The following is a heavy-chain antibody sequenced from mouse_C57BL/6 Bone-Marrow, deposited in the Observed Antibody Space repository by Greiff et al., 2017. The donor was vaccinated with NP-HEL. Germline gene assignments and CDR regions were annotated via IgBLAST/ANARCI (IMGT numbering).Heavy chain of an antibody. J-gene: IGHJ4*01. CDR2: IDPETGGT. CDR1: GYTFTDYE. V-gene: IGHV1-15*01. D-gene: IGHD2-5*01. Sequence: VQLQQSGAELVRPGASVTLSCKASGYTFTDYEMHWVKQTPVHGLEWIGAIDPETGGTAYNQKFKGKAILTADKSSSTAYMELRSLTSEDSAVYYCTRYPAYYSTYYAMDYWGQGTSVTVSS. CDR3: TRYPAYYSTYYAMDY.